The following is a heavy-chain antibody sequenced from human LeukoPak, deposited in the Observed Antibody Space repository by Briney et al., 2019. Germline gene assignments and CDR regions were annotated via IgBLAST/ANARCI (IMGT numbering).Heavy chain of an antibody. CDR1: GYTFTSYA. D-gene: IGHD3-22*01. CDR2: INAGNGNT. Sequence: ASVKVSCKASGYTFTSYAMHWVRQAPGQRLEWMGWINAGNGNTKYSQGFQGRVTITRDTSASTAYMELSSLRSEDMAVYYCARAPAYYYDSSGSLDYWGQGTLVTVSS. J-gene: IGHJ4*02. CDR3: ARAPAYYYDSSGSLDY. V-gene: IGHV1-3*03.